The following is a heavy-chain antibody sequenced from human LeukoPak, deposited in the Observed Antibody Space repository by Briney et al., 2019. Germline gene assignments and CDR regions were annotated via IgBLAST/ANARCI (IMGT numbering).Heavy chain of an antibody. V-gene: IGHV3-23*01. CDR3: ARGRGGPTGLNYFDY. CDR1: GFTFSSYA. Sequence: GGSLRLSCAASGFTFSSYALSWVRQAPEKGLEWVSGISGSGGSTYYADSVKGRFTISRDNSKNTLYLQMSSLRAEDTAVYYCARGRGGPTGLNYFDYWGQGTLVTVSS. CDR2: ISGSGGST. D-gene: IGHD1-1*01. J-gene: IGHJ4*02.